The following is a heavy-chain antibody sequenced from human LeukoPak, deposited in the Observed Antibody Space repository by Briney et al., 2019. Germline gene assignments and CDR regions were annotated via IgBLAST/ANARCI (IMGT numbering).Heavy chain of an antibody. CDR3: AGSPGDTIFGVITKYYFDY. CDR1: GFTFSSYT. V-gene: IGHV3-21*01. Sequence: GGSLRLSCAASGFTFSSYTMNWGRQAPGKGLEWVSSISSSNSYIYYADSVKGRFTISRDNAKKSLYLQMNSLRAEDTALYYCAGSPGDTIFGVITKYYFDYWGQGTLVTVSS. CDR2: ISSSNSYI. D-gene: IGHD3-3*01. J-gene: IGHJ4*02.